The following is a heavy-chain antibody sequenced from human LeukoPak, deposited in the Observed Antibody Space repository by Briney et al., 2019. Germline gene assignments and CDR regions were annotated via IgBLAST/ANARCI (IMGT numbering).Heavy chain of an antibody. Sequence: SVKVSCKASGGTFSSYTISWVRQAPGQGLEWMGRIIPILGIANYAQKSQGRVTITADKSTSTAYMELSSLKSEDTAVYCCARDISTVLRFLDLSGVCFDPWGQGTLVTVSS. CDR3: ARDISTVLRFLDLSGVCFDP. J-gene: IGHJ5*02. CDR1: GGTFSSYT. V-gene: IGHV1-69*04. CDR2: IIPILGIA. D-gene: IGHD3-3*01.